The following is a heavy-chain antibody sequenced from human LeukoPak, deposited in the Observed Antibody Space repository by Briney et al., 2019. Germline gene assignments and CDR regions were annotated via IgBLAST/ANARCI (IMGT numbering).Heavy chain of an antibody. D-gene: IGHD2-2*02. CDR2: ISGSGGST. V-gene: IGHV3-23*01. J-gene: IGHJ4*02. Sequence: PGGSLRLSCVASGFTFSSYAMSWVRQAPGKGLEWVSAISGSGGSTYYADSVKGRFTISRDNSKNTLFLQMNSLRAEDTAVYYCAKFLSFAVVVPAAIPFDSWGQGTLVTVSS. CDR3: AKFLSFAVVVPAAIPFDS. CDR1: GFTFSSYA.